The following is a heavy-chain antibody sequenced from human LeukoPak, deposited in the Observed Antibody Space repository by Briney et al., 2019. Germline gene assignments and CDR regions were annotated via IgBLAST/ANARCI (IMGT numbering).Heavy chain of an antibody. J-gene: IGHJ6*02. D-gene: IGHD3-10*01. CDR3: AKELLLWFGESPYGMDV. CDR2: ISSTSSYI. V-gene: IGHV3-21*04. Sequence: GGSLRLSCAASGFTFSRYSMNWVRQAPGKGLEWVSSISSTSSYIFYADSVKGRFTISRDNVKNSLYLQMNSLRAEDTAVYYCAKELLLWFGESPYGMDVWGQGTTVTVSS. CDR1: GFTFSRYS.